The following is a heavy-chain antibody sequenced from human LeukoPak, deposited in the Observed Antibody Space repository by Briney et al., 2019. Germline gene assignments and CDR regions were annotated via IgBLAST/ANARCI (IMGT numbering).Heavy chain of an antibody. CDR3: ARDPSYDSSGYFYY. CDR2: IKQDGSEK. J-gene: IGHJ4*02. V-gene: IGHV3-7*01. D-gene: IGHD3-22*01. Sequence: GGSLRLSCAASGFTFSSYWMSWVRQAPGKGLEWVAHIKQDGSEKYYVDSVAGRFTISRDNAKNSLYLQMNSLRAEDTAVYYCARDPSYDSSGYFYYWGQGTLVTVSS. CDR1: GFTFSSYW.